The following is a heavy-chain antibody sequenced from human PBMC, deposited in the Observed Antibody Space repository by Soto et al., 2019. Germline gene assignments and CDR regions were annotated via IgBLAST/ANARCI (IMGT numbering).Heavy chain of an antibody. V-gene: IGHV4-31*03. J-gene: IGHJ4*02. Sequence: QVQLQESGPGLVKPSQTLSLTCTVSGGSISSGNYYWSWIRQHPGKGLEWIGYLYYSGSTDYNPSLKSRFTISVDTSKNQFSLKLSSVTAADTAVYYCARVVRNACYSFDYWGQGTLVTVSS. CDR1: GGSISSGNYY. CDR3: ARVVRNACYSFDY. D-gene: IGHD2-15*01. CDR2: LYYSGST.